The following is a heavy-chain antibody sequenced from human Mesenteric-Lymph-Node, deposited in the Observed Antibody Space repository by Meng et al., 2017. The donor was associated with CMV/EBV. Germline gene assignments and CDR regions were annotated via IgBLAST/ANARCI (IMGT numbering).Heavy chain of an antibody. V-gene: IGHV3-11*01. CDR2: ISGSSGTI. J-gene: IGHJ4*02. Sequence: GESLKISCAASGFTFIDYYMSWIRQAPGKGLEWLSYISGSSGTIYYADSVQGRFTISRDNDKKSLFLQMNSLRAEDTAVYYCARDRDYSTSSLDYWGQGTLVTVSS. CDR3: ARDRDYSTSSLDY. D-gene: IGHD6-6*01. CDR1: GFTFIDYY.